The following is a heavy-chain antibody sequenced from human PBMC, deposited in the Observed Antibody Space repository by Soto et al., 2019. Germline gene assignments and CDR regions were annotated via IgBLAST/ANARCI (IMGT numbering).Heavy chain of an antibody. CDR1: GFTFSSYG. CDR2: ISYDGSNK. CDR3: AKDLYDFWSGYYTGDYYYYGLDV. V-gene: IGHV3-30*18. D-gene: IGHD3-3*01. Sequence: GGSLRLSCAASGFTFSSYGMHWVRQAPGKGLEWVAVISYDGSNKYYADSVKGRFTISRDNSKNTLYLQMNSLRAEDTAVYYCAKDLYDFWSGYYTGDYYYYGLDVWGQGTTVTVS. J-gene: IGHJ6*02.